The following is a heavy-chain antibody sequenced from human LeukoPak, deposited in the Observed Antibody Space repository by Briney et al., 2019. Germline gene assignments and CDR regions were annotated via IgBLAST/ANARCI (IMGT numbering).Heavy chain of an antibody. CDR1: GFTFSSYT. D-gene: IGHD1-7*01. CDR2: ITTSDGNT. Sequence: GGSLRLSCAASGFTFSSYTMSWVRQAPGKGLEWVSTITTSDGNTYYADSVKGRFTVSRDNSKNTLFLQMNILRAEDTAVYYCAKGTGTDFDYWGQGTLVTVSS. CDR3: AKGTGTDFDY. V-gene: IGHV3-23*01. J-gene: IGHJ4*02.